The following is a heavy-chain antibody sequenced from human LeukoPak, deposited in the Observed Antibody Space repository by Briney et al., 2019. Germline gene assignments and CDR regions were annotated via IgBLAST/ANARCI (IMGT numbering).Heavy chain of an antibody. CDR2: IYCSGST. J-gene: IGHJ4*02. Sequence: SETLSLTCTVSGGSISSYYWSWIRQPPGMGLEWIGYIYCSGSTNYNPSLKSRVTISVDTSKNQFSLKLSSVTAADTAVYYCARAVWGYSYGYSFDYWGQGTLVTVSS. V-gene: IGHV4-59*08. D-gene: IGHD5-18*01. CDR3: ARAVWGYSYGYSFDY. CDR1: GGSISSYY.